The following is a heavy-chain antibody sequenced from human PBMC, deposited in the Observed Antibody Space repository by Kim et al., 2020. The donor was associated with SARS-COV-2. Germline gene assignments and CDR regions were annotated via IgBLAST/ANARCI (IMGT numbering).Heavy chain of an antibody. V-gene: IGHV3-43*02. Sequence: GGSLRLSCAASGFTFDDYAMHWVRQAPGKGLEWVSLISGDGGSTYYADSVKGRFTISRDNSKNSLYLQMNSLRTEDTALYYCAKDWGYYYDSSGYYYAGFAFDIWGQGTMVTVSS. CDR3: AKDWGYYYDSSGYYYAGFAFDI. CDR2: ISGDGGST. CDR1: GFTFDDYA. J-gene: IGHJ3*02. D-gene: IGHD3-22*01.